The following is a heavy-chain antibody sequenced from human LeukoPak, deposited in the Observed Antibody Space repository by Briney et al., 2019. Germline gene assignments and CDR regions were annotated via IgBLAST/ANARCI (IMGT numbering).Heavy chain of an antibody. CDR3: AKDHYYDSSGYPVV. CDR1: GFTFSSYA. Sequence: GGSLRLSCAASGFTFSSYAMSWVRQAPGKGLEWVSGISGSGDNTYYADSVKGRFTISGDNSKNTLYVQVNSLGTEDTAAYYCAKDHYYDSSGYPVVWGQGTLVTVSS. V-gene: IGHV3-23*01. CDR2: ISGSGDNT. J-gene: IGHJ4*02. D-gene: IGHD3-22*01.